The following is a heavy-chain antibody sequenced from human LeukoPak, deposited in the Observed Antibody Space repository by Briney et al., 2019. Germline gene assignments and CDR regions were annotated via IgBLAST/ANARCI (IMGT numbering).Heavy chain of an antibody. CDR1: GFTFDDYA. CDR2: ISYDGSNK. D-gene: IGHD1-1*01. CDR3: AKDGNNWFDP. J-gene: IGHJ5*02. Sequence: GGSLRLSCAASGFTFDDYAMHWVRQAPGKGLEWVAVISYDGSNKYYADSVKGRFTISRDNSKNTLYLQMNSLRAEDTAVYYCAKDGNNWFDPWGQGTLVTVSS. V-gene: IGHV3-30*18.